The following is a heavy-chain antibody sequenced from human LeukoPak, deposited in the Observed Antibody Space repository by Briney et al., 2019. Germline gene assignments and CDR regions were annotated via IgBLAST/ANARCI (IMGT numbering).Heavy chain of an antibody. CDR2: VSFAGSSN. J-gene: IGHJ4*02. CDR1: GFTFSSFA. D-gene: IGHD1-26*01. CDR3: TRAKYSGSFFPFDY. Sequence: PGRSLRLSCAAPGFTFSSFAVHWVRQAPGKGLEWVAVVSFAGSSNYYADSVKGRFTVSRDNTKNTLYLQMSSLRVEDTAVYYCTRAKYSGSFFPFDYWGQGTLVTVSS. V-gene: IGHV3-30-3*01.